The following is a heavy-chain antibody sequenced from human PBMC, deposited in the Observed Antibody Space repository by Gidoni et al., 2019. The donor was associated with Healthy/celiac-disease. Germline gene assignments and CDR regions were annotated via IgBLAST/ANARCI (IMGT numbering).Heavy chain of an antibody. D-gene: IGHD1-26*01. Sequence: QVQLVQSGAEVKKPGASVKVSCKASGYTFTGYYMHWVRQAPGQGLEWMGWINPNSGGTNYAQKFQGRVTMTRDTSISTAYMELSRLRSDDTAVYYCARVYRGPDSGTFDAFDIWGQGTMVTVSS. CDR1: GYTFTGYY. CDR3: ARVYRGPDSGTFDAFDI. J-gene: IGHJ3*02. V-gene: IGHV1-2*02. CDR2: INPNSGGT.